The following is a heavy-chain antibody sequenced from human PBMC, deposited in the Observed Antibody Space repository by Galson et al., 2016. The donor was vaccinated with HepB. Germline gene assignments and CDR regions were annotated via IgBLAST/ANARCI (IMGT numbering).Heavy chain of an antibody. V-gene: IGHV1-18*01. CDR1: GYTFTNNG. CDR2: ISAHSGNT. D-gene: IGHD6-13*01. J-gene: IGHJ4*02. Sequence: SVKASCKASGYTFTNNGISWVRQAPGQGLEWMGWISAHSGNTNYAQKFQGRLTLTKDTSASTVYMELRSLRFDDTAMYYCARDRDAALDYWGQGALVTVSS. CDR3: ARDRDAALDY.